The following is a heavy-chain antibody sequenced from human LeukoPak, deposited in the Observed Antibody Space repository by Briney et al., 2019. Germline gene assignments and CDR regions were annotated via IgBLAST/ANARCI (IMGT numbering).Heavy chain of an antibody. J-gene: IGHJ1*01. CDR3: ARGYSSSWYEHFQH. V-gene: IGHV3-21*01. Sequence: RGSLRLSCAASGFTFSSYSMNWVRQAPGKGLEWVSSISSSSSFIYYADSVKGRFTISRDNAKNSLYLQMNSLRAEDTAVYYCARGYSSSWYEHFQHWGQGTLVTVSS. CDR1: GFTFSSYS. D-gene: IGHD6-13*01. CDR2: ISSSSSFI.